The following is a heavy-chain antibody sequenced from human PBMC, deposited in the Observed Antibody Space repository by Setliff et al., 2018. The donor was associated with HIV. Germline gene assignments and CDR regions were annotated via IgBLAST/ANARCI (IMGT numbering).Heavy chain of an antibody. CDR1: GGTFSGYY. J-gene: IGHJ5*02. CDR3: ARAPVPYYNFWSGYYNNWFDP. V-gene: IGHV4-34*01. CDR2: INHSGST. Sequence: PSETLSFTCAVFGGTFSGYYWSWIRQPPGKGLEWIGEINHSGSTNYNPSLKSRVTISVDTSKNQFSLKLSSVTAADTAVYYCARAPVPYYNFWSGYYNNWFDPWGQGTLVTVSS. D-gene: IGHD3-3*01.